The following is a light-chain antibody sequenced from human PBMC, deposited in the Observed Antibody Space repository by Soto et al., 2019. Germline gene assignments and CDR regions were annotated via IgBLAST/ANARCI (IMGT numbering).Light chain of an antibody. CDR1: SSSIGTHY. Sequence: QSVLTQPPSVSAAPGQRVSISCSGSSSSIGTHYVSWYQHLPGKAPQLIIFEVSNRPSGVSHRFSGSKSGATASLAISGLQADDEADYYCTSYSSTNTLVFGGGTKLTVL. J-gene: IGLJ3*02. CDR3: TSYSSTNTLV. V-gene: IGLV2-14*01. CDR2: EVS.